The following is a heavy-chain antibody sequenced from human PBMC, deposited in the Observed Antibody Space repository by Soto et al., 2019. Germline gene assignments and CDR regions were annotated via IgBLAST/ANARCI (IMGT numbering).Heavy chain of an antibody. D-gene: IGHD6-19*01. V-gene: IGHV3-48*02. J-gene: IGHJ4*02. Sequence: EVPLVESGGGLVQPGGSLRLSCVASGFTFSTDSMNWVRQAPGKGLEWVAHISTSGATRYYADSVKGRFTISRDNAKTSLYLQMDSQRNEDTAVYYCARFFGSGFDYWGQGTLVTVSS. CDR1: GFTFSTDS. CDR2: ISTSGATR. CDR3: ARFFGSGFDY.